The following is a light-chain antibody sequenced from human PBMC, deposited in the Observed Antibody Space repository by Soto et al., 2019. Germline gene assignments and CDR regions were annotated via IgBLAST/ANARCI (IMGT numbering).Light chain of an antibody. CDR2: DVS. Sequence: VLTQPASVSGSPGQSITISCTGTSSDVGGYNYVSWYQQHPGKAPKLMIYDVSNRPSGVSNRFSGSKSGNTASLTISGLQAEDEADYYCSSYTSSSTLHYVFGTGTKVTVL. CDR1: SSDVGGYNY. CDR3: SSYTSSSTLHYV. J-gene: IGLJ1*01. V-gene: IGLV2-14*01.